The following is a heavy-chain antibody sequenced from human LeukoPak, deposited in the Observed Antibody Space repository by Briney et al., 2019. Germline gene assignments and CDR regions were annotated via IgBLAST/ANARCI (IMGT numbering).Heavy chain of an antibody. Sequence: SETLSLTCAVYGGSFSGYYWSWIRQPPGKGLEWIGEINHSGSTNYNPSLKSRVTISVDTSKNQFSLKLSSVTAAYTAVYYCARSRDGYNDKDYWGQGTLVTVSS. J-gene: IGHJ4*02. CDR3: ARSRDGYNDKDY. CDR2: INHSGST. V-gene: IGHV4-34*01. CDR1: GGSFSGYY. D-gene: IGHD5-24*01.